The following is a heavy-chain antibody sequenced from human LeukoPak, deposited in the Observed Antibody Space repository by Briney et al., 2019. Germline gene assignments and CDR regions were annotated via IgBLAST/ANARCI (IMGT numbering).Heavy chain of an antibody. D-gene: IGHD1-26*01. Sequence: SETLFLTCIVSGGALSNYKWSWVRQPAGEGLEWIGRIWSGSTNYNPSLRSRVTMSVDTSNQFSLKMISVTAADTAVYFCARGIVGATAFEYWGRGILVTVSS. J-gene: IGHJ4*02. CDR2: IWSGST. V-gene: IGHV4-4*07. CDR1: GGALSNYK. CDR3: ARGIVGATAFEY.